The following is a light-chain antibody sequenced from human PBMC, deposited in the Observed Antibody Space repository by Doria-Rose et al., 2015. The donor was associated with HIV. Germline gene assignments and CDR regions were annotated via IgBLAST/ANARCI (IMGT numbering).Light chain of an antibody. CDR1: QSISTY. J-gene: IGKJ2*04. V-gene: IGKV1-39*01. CDR3: QQRYNTPRS. Sequence: DIQLTQSPSSLSASVGDRVTITCRASQSISTYLNWYQQKPGKAPKLLIYSATSLQGGVPSRFSGSGSGTDFTLTTNSLQPEDFATYYCQQRYNTPRSFGQGTKLEIK. CDR2: SAT.